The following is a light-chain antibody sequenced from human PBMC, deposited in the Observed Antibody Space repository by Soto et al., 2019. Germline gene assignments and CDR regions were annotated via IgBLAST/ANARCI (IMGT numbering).Light chain of an antibody. J-gene: IGKJ4*01. CDR1: QSVRSNY. Sequence: EIVLKQSPDPLSLSPGERATLSCRASQSVRSNYLAWYQQKPGQAPRFLIYDASSRATGIPDRFSGSGSGTDFTLTISRLEPEEFAVYYCQQYGSTPLTFGGGTKVDIK. CDR2: DAS. CDR3: QQYGSTPLT. V-gene: IGKV3-20*01.